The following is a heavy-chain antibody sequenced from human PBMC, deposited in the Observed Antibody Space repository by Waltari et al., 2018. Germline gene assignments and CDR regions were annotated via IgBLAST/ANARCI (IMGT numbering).Heavy chain of an antibody. CDR3: IRPFEMGID. V-gene: IGHV3-73*01. Sequence: EVQLVESGGALVQPGGSLKLSCAASGLIFSDYAMHWVRQASGKGPGWVGRSRSRTKGDATAYAEAVQGRFTISRDDSKNTAYLEMNSLKTDDTAVYYCIRPFEMGIDWGQGTLVTVSS. CDR2: SRSRTKGDAT. J-gene: IGHJ4*02. CDR1: GLIFSDYA. D-gene: IGHD7-27*01.